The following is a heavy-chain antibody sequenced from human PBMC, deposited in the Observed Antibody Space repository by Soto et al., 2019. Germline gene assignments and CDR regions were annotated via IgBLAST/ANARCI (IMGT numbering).Heavy chain of an antibody. D-gene: IGHD6-13*01. CDR2: IWYDGSNK. Sequence: QVQLVESGGGVVQPGRSLRLSCAASGFTFSSYGMHWVRQAPGKGLKWVAVIWYDGSNKYYADSVKGRFTISRDNSKNTLYLQMNSLRAEDTAVYYCARGAGYSSSWPDYFDYWGQGTLVTVSS. J-gene: IGHJ4*02. CDR3: ARGAGYSSSWPDYFDY. CDR1: GFTFSSYG. V-gene: IGHV3-33*01.